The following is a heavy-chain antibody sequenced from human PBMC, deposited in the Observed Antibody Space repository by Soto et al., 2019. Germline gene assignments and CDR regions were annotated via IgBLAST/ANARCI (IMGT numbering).Heavy chain of an antibody. D-gene: IGHD3-10*01. V-gene: IGHV3-30*18. CDR3: AKVGPYGDFLSAFAL. CDR1: GFTFSDYA. Sequence: QVQLVESGGGVVQPGTSLRLSCAASGFTFSDYALHWVRQAPGKGLEWVAVLSDDDSIEHYGDSVRGRFTISRDNAKNTLYLQLNSLRAEDTAVYFCAKVGPYGDFLSAFALWGQGTMVTVSS. J-gene: IGHJ3*01. CDR2: LSDDDSIE.